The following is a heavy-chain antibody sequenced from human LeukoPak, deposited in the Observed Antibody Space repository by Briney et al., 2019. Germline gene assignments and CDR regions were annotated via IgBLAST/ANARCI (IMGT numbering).Heavy chain of an antibody. J-gene: IGHJ6*03. CDR1: GYTFTGYY. D-gene: IGHD3-9*01. Sequence: ASVKVSCKASGYTFTGYYMHWVRQAPGQGLEWMGWINPNSGGTNYAQKFQGRVTMTRDTSISTAYMELSRLRSDDTAVYYCARNDILTGYSSDYYYYYMDVWGKGTTVTVSS. CDR3: ARNDILTGYSSDYYYYYMDV. CDR2: INPNSGGT. V-gene: IGHV1-2*02.